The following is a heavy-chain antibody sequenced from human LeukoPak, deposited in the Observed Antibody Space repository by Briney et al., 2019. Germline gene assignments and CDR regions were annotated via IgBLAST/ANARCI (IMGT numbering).Heavy chain of an antibody. CDR2: IKSKIDGGTT. CDR1: GFTFSNAW. Sequence: GESLRLSCAASGFTFSNAWMSWVRQAPGKGLEWVGRIKSKIDGGTTDYAAPVKGRFTISRDDSKNMLYLQMNSLKTEDTAVYYCTTDSLVVPAKYYYYGMDVWGQGTTVAVSS. CDR3: TTDSLVVPAKYYYYGMDV. D-gene: IGHD2-2*01. J-gene: IGHJ6*02. V-gene: IGHV3-15*01.